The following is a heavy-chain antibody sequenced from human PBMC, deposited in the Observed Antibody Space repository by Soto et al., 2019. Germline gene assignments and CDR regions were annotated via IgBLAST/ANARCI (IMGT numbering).Heavy chain of an antibody. CDR1: GGSISSGGYY. Sequence: QVQLQESGPGLVKPSQTLSLTCTVSGGSISSGGYYWSWIRQHPGKGLEWIGYIYYSVSTYYNPSLKSRVTISVDTSKNQFSLKLSSVTAADTAVYYCARDNYYDSSGYYRGDDAFDIWGQGTMVTVSS. CDR3: ARDNYYDSSGYYRGDDAFDI. CDR2: IYYSVST. J-gene: IGHJ3*02. V-gene: IGHV4-31*03. D-gene: IGHD3-22*01.